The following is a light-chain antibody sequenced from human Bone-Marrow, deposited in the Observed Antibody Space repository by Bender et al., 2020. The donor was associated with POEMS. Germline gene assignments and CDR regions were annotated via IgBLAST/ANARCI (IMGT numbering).Light chain of an antibody. V-gene: IGLV4-69*01. CDR1: SGHSSYA. J-gene: IGLJ1*01. Sequence: QVVLTQSPSASASLGASVKLTCTLSSGHSSYAIAWHQQQPEKGPRFLMKLNSDGSHSKGDGIPDHFSGSSSGAERYLTISSLQSEDEADYYCQTWGTGIQVFGTGTKVTVL. CDR3: QTWGTGIQV. CDR2: LNSDGSH.